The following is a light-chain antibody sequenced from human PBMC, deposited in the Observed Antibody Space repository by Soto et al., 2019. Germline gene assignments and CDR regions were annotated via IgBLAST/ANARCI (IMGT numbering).Light chain of an antibody. Sequence: DIQMTQSPSTQSASVGDRVTITCRASQSISSWLAWYQQKPGKAPKVLIYDASSLESGVPSRFSGSGSGTEFTLTISSLQPDDFATYYCQHYNSYLYTFGQGTKLEIK. CDR2: DAS. CDR1: QSISSW. J-gene: IGKJ2*01. CDR3: QHYNSYLYT. V-gene: IGKV1-5*01.